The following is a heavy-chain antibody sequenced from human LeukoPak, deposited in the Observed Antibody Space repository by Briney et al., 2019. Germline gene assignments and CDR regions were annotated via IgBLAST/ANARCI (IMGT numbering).Heavy chain of an antibody. CDR3: AAHSSGYEGEDFDY. J-gene: IGHJ4*02. CDR1: GGSISSYY. CDR2: IYTSGST. V-gene: IGHV4-4*07. D-gene: IGHD3-22*01. Sequence: PSETLSLTCTVSGGSISSYYWSWIRQPAGKGLEWIGRIYTSGSTNYNPSPKSRVTMSVDTSKNQFSLKLSSVTAADTAVYYCAAHSSGYEGEDFDYWGQGTLVTVSS.